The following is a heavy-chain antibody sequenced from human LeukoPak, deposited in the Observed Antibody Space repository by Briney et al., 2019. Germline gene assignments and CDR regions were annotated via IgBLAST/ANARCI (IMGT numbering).Heavy chain of an antibody. V-gene: IGHV1-18*01. J-gene: IGHJ1*01. D-gene: IGHD2-21*01. Sequence: GASVKVSCKASGCTFTSYGISWVRQAPGQGLEWMGWISANNGNTNYAQKLQGRVTMTTDTSTSTAYMDLRSLRSDDTAVYYCARDAYMDSEYFQHWGQGTLVTVSS. CDR2: ISANNGNT. CDR3: ARDAYMDSEYFQH. CDR1: GCTFTSYG.